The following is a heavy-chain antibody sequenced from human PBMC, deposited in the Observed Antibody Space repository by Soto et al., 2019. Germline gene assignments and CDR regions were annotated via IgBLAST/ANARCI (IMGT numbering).Heavy chain of an antibody. Sequence: PSQTRSLTCAISGDRVSSNSAAWNWIRQSPSRGLEWLGRTYYRSKWYNDYAVSVKSRITINPDTSKNQFSLQLNSVTPEDTAVYYCAKGHYGSGRYYNNLAWYYYYGMDVRGQGTTVTVSS. CDR2: TYYRSKWYN. V-gene: IGHV6-1*01. CDR1: GDRVSSNSAA. J-gene: IGHJ6*02. CDR3: AKGHYGSGRYYNNLAWYYYYGMDV. D-gene: IGHD3-10*01.